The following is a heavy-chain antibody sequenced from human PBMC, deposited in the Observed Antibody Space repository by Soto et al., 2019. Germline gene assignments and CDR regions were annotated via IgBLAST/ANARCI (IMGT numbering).Heavy chain of an antibody. V-gene: IGHV4-61*05. CDR2: IYYSGST. CDR3: ARRYGSAFDI. Sequence: SETLSLTCTVSGGSISSSSYYWGWIRQPPGKGLEWIGYIYYSGSTNYNPSLKSRVTISVDTSKNQFSLKLSSVTAADTAVYYCARRYGSAFDIWGQGTMVTVSS. J-gene: IGHJ3*02. D-gene: IGHD3-10*01. CDR1: GGSISSSSYY.